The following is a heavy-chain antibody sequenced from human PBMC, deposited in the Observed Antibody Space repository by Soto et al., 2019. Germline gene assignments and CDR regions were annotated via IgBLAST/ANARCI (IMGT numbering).Heavy chain of an antibody. CDR1: GGTFSSYT. CDR3: ARSRRYGSGTAYGFDI. Sequence: QVQLVQSGAEVKKPGSSVKVSCKASGGTFSSYTISWVRQAPGQGLEWMGRIIPILGIANYAQKFQGRVTITADKSTSTAYMELSSLRSEDTAVYYCARSRRYGSGTAYGFDIWGKGTMVTVSS. V-gene: IGHV1-69*02. CDR2: IIPILGIA. D-gene: IGHD3-10*01. J-gene: IGHJ3*02.